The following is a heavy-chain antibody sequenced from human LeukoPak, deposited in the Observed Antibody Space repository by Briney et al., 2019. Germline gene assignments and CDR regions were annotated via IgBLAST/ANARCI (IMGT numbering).Heavy chain of an antibody. CDR3: ARGLSGPYCSSTSCYIRYYYYGMDV. CDR2: ISAYNGNT. D-gene: IGHD2-2*02. CDR1: GYTFTNFG. Sequence: GASVKVSCKASGYTFTNFGITWVRQAPGQGLEWMGWISAYNGNTNYAQKFQGRVTMTRNTSISTAYMELSSLRSEDTAVYYCARGLSGPYCSSTSCYIRYYYYGMDVWGQGTTVTVSS. J-gene: IGHJ6*02. V-gene: IGHV1-18*01.